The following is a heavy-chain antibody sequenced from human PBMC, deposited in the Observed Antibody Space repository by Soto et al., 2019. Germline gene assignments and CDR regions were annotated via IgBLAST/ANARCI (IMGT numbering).Heavy chain of an antibody. CDR3: ARDGDIVVVPAAPGDYYYYYYYMDV. J-gene: IGHJ6*03. Sequence: QVQLVQSGAEVKKPGASVKVSCKASGYTFTSYGISWVRQAPGQGLEWMGWISAYNGNTNYAQKPQGRVTMTTDTSTSTAYMELRSLRSDDTAVYYCARDGDIVVVPAAPGDYYYYYYYMDVWGKGTTVTVSS. CDR1: GYTFTSYG. V-gene: IGHV1-18*01. D-gene: IGHD2-2*01. CDR2: ISAYNGNT.